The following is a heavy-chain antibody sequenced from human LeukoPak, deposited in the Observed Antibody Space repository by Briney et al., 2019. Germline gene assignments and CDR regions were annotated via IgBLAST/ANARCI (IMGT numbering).Heavy chain of an antibody. D-gene: IGHD4-23*01. CDR2: IKSKRDGETT. Sequence: GGSLRLSCAGSGFNFQYAWMTWVRQAPGKGLEWVGRIKSKRDGETTDYAALVKRRFSISRDDSKNTVYLQMNSLRTEDTAVYYCTSLVGSPTYWGQGTLVAVSS. J-gene: IGHJ4*02. CDR3: TSLVGSPTY. V-gene: IGHV3-15*01. CDR1: GFNFQYAW.